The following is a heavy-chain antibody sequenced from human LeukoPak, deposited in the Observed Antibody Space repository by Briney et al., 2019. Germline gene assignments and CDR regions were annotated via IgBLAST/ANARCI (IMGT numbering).Heavy chain of an antibody. D-gene: IGHD1-26*01. V-gene: IGHV4-39*02. CDR1: GGSISSSSYY. CDR3: ARHSGSCYPEINWFDP. J-gene: IGHJ5*02. Sequence: PSETLSLTCTVSGGSISSSSYYWVWIRQPPGQGLEWIGSIYYSGSSYYNPSLKSRVTISVDTSKNHFSLKLSSVTAADTAVYYCARHSGSCYPEINWFDPWGQGTLVTVSS. CDR2: IYYSGSS.